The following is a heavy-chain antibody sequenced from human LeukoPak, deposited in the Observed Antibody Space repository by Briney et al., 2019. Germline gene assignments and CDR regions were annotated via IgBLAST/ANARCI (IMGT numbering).Heavy chain of an antibody. CDR3: ARELGYCSSTSCYFDP. V-gene: IGHV4-34*01. CDR2: INHSGST. J-gene: IGHJ5*02. D-gene: IGHD2-2*01. Sequence: SETLSLTCAVYGGSFSGYYWSWIRQPPGKGREWIGEINHSGSTNYNPSLKSRVTISVDTSKNQFSLKLSSVTAADTAVYYCARELGYCSSTSCYFDPWGQGTLVTVSS. CDR1: GGSFSGYY.